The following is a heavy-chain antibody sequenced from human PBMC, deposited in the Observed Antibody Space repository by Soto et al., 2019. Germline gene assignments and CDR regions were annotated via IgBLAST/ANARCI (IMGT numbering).Heavy chain of an antibody. CDR2: ISGSGGST. CDR1: GFTFSSYA. Sequence: GGSLRLSCAASGFTFSSYAMSWVRQAPGKGLEWVSAISGSGGSTYYADSVKGRFTISRDNSKNTLYLQMNSLRAEDTAVYYCAKGPTGTPVVFADYWGQGTLVTVSS. J-gene: IGHJ4*02. CDR3: AKGPTGTPVVFADY. V-gene: IGHV3-23*01. D-gene: IGHD1-1*01.